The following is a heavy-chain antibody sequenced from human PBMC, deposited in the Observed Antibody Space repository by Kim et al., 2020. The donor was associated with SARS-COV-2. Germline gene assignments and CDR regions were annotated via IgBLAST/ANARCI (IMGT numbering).Heavy chain of an antibody. CDR3: AVLPFVANTQPFDY. Sequence: GGSLRLSCAASGFTVSSNYMSWVRQAPGKGLEWVSVIYSGGSTYYADSVKGRFTISRDNSKNTLYLQMNSLRAEDTAVYYCAVLPFVANTQPFDYWGQGTLVTVSS. D-gene: IGHD2-15*01. V-gene: IGHV3-66*02. J-gene: IGHJ4*02. CDR2: IYSGGST. CDR1: GFTVSSNY.